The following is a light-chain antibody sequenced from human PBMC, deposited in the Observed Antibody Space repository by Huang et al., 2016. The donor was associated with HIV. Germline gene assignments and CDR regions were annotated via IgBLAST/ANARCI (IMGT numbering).Light chain of an antibody. Sequence: EVIMTQSPGTLSVSPGERATLSCRASQSISRNLAWYQHKRGQAPILLIYGASTRATSIPARFTGSGSGTEFTLNISSLQSEDFATYYCQHYNNWPPYSFGQGTNL. CDR1: QSISRN. J-gene: IGKJ2*03. CDR2: GAS. CDR3: QHYNNWPPYS. V-gene: IGKV3-15*01.